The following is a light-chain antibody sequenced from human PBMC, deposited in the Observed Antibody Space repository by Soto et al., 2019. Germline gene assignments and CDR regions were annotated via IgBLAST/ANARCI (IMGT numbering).Light chain of an antibody. Sequence: DIQLTQSPFFLSASVGDRVTITCRASQGISSYLVWYQQKAGKAPKSLIYAASTLQTGVPSRFSGSGSGTEFTLTISSLQPEDSATYYFRQHNSLPITFGQGTRLDIK. J-gene: IGKJ5*01. CDR3: RQHNSLPIT. CDR2: AAS. CDR1: QGISSY. V-gene: IGKV1-9*01.